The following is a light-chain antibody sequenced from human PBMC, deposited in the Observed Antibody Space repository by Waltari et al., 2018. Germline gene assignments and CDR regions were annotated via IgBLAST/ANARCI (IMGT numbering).Light chain of an antibody. CDR1: TGAVTSGFY. J-gene: IGLJ3*02. Sequence: QTVVTHEPSLTVSPGGTVTLTCASSTGAVTSGFYPSWFQQKPGQPPRALIYSTNNKHSWTPARFSGSLLGGKAALTLSGVQVEDEAEYYCLLYYGGAQVFGGGTKLTVL. V-gene: IGLV7-43*01. CDR2: STN. CDR3: LLYYGGAQV.